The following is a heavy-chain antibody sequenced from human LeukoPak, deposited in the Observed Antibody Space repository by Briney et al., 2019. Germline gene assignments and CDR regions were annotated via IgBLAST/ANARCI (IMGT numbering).Heavy chain of an antibody. V-gene: IGHV4-4*07. CDR3: ARDFRLKYCSSTSCYYHNWFDP. D-gene: IGHD2-2*01. J-gene: IGHJ5*02. Sequence: SETLSLTCTVSGGSISSYYWSWIRQPAGKGLEWIGRIYTSGSTNYNPSLKSRVTMSVDTSKNQFSLKLSSVTAADTAVYYCARDFRLKYCSSTSCYYHNWFDPWGQGTLVTVSS. CDR2: IYTSGST. CDR1: GGSISSYY.